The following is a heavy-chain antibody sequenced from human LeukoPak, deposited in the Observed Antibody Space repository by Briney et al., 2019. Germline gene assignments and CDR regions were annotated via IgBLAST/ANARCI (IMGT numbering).Heavy chain of an antibody. CDR2: INPNSGGT. CDR3: ARGLVHLVAPSWYYFDY. J-gene: IGHJ4*02. CDR1: GYTFTGYY. D-gene: IGHD5-12*01. Sequence: ASVKVSCKASGYTFTGYYMHWVRQAPGQGLEWMGWINPNSGGTNYAQKFQGRVTMTRDTSISTAYMELSRLRSDDTAVYYCARGLVHLVAPSWYYFDYWGQGTLVTVSS. V-gene: IGHV1-2*02.